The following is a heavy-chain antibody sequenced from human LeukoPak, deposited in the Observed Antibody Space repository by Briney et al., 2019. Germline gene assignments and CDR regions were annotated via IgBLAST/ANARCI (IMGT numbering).Heavy chain of an antibody. J-gene: IGHJ6*03. CDR3: ARIVVVPAAINYYYHMDV. V-gene: IGHV1-2*02. Sequence: APVKVSCKASGYTFTGYYMHWVRQAPGQGLEWMGWINPNSGGTNYAQKFQGRVTMTRDTSISTAYMELSRLRSDDTAVYYCARIVVVPAAINYYYHMDVWGKGTTVTVSS. D-gene: IGHD2-2*01. CDR2: INPNSGGT. CDR1: GYTFTGYY.